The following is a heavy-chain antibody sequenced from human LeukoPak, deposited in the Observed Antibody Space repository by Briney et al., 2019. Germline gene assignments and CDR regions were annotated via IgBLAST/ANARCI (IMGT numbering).Heavy chain of an antibody. CDR3: ARDMQLST. D-gene: IGHD3-16*02. CDR2: ISYSGANS. Sequence: QTGGSLRLSCAVSGFTVSSNSMSWVRQAPGEGLEWVSLISYSGANSYYTDSVRGRFTISRDNSKDTLFLQMNSLRAEDTAIYYCARDMQLSTWGLGTMVTVSS. V-gene: IGHV3-23*01. J-gene: IGHJ3*01. CDR1: GFTVSSNS.